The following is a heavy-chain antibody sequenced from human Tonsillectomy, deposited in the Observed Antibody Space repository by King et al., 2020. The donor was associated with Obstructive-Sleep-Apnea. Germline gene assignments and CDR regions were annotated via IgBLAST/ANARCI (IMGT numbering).Heavy chain of an antibody. V-gene: IGHV1-24*01. CDR2: VDTEDGVI. J-gene: IGHJ5*02. D-gene: IGHD2-15*01. Sequence: VQLVQSGADVKKPGASVKVSCKVSGYTRTELSMHWVRQAPGKGIEWSVGVDTEDGVIIFAQQFQGRVTMTEDTYTDTAYMELSSLRSEDTAVYYCATRGIYCSGGSCYYRNWFDPWGQGTLVTVSS. CDR3: ATRGIYCSGGSCYYRNWFDP. CDR1: GYTRTELS.